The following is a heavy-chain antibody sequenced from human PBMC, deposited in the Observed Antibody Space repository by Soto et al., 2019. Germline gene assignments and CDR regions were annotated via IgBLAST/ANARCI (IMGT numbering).Heavy chain of an antibody. J-gene: IGHJ4*02. CDR2: IYHSGST. Sequence: SETLSLTCAVSGGSISSSNWWSWVRQPPGKGLEWIGEIYHSGSTNYNPSLKSRVTISVDTSKNQFSLKLSSVTAAYTAVYYCARRYGSGFDYWGQGTLVTVSS. CDR1: GGSISSSNW. CDR3: ARRYGSGFDY. V-gene: IGHV4-4*02. D-gene: IGHD3-10*01.